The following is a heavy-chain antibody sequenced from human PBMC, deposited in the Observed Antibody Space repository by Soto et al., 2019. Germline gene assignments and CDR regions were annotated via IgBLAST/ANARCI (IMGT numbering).Heavy chain of an antibody. CDR2: IIPMVATP. Sequence: QVQLVQSGAEVKKPGSSVKVSCKASGGTFSSFAVSWVRQAPGQGLEWMGRIIPMVATPNYAQRFQGRVTITADESTGTAYIELSSLRSEDTALDYCASARSDYYPSTFWGQGTLVTVSS. CDR1: GGTFSSFA. V-gene: IGHV1-69*18. CDR3: ASARSDYYPSTF. J-gene: IGHJ4*02. D-gene: IGHD3-3*01.